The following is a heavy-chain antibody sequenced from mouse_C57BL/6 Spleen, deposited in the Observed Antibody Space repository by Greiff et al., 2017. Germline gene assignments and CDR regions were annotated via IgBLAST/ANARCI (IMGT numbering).Heavy chain of an antibody. CDR2: IDPENGDT. J-gene: IGHJ2*01. CDR3: TPSTMAYYFGY. V-gene: IGHV14-4*01. Sequence: VQLQQSGAELVRPGASVKLSCTASGFNIKDDYMHWVKQRPEQGLEWIGWIDPENGDTEYASKFQGKATITADTSSNTAYLPLSSLTSEDTAVYYCTPSTMAYYFGYWGQGTTLTVSS. D-gene: IGHD2-1*01. CDR1: GFNIKDDY.